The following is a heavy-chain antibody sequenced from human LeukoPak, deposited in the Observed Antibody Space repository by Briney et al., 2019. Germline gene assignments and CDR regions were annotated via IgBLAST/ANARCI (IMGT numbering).Heavy chain of an antibody. CDR1: GFTFSSYA. V-gene: IGHV3-23*01. CDR2: ISGSGGST. D-gene: IGHD3-22*01. Sequence: GGSLRLSCAASGFTFSSYAMSWVRQAPGKGLEWVSAISGSGGSTYYADSVKGRFTISRDNSKNTLYLQMNSLRAEDTAVYYCAKETQNYYDSSGYPHYWGQGTLVTVSS. J-gene: IGHJ4*02. CDR3: AKETQNYYDSSGYPHY.